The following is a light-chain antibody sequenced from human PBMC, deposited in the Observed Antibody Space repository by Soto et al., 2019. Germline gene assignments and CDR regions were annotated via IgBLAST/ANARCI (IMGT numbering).Light chain of an antibody. CDR2: DVT. J-gene: IGLJ2*01. CDR3: CSYAGNYILV. Sequence: QSALTQPRSVSGSPGQSITISCTGTSSDVGAYNYVSWYQLHPGKVPKLIIYDVTKRPSGVPDRFSGPKSGNMASLTISGLQAEDEADYYCCSYAGNYILVFGGGTKLTVL. CDR1: SSDVGAYNY. V-gene: IGLV2-11*01.